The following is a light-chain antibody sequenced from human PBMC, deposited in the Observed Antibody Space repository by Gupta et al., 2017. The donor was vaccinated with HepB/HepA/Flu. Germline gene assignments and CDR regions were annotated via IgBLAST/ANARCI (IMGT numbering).Light chain of an antibody. Sequence: QSVLTQPPSVSRTPGQRVTIPRSGSSSNIGTNSVYWFQELPGTAPKLLIHRNSERPSGVPDRFSGAKSGTSGSLAISGLRSEDEADYYCATWDASLSGWVFGGGTKLTGL. J-gene: IGLJ3*02. V-gene: IGLV1-47*01. CDR3: ATWDASLSGWV. CDR2: RNS. CDR1: SSNIGTNS.